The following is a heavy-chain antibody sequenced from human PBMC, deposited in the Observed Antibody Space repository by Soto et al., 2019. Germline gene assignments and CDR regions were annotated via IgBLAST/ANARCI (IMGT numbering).Heavy chain of an antibody. J-gene: IGHJ5*02. V-gene: IGHV1-18*01. D-gene: IGHD4-17*01. CDR3: ARYENDDGDYGSNWFDP. CDR1: GYTFTSYG. Sequence: QVQLVQSGAEVKKPGASVKVSCKASGYTFTSYGISWVRQAPGQGLEWMGWISAYNGNTNYAQKLPGRVTMTTDTSTRTAYMELRSLRSDDTAVYYCARYENDDGDYGSNWFDPWGQGTLVTVSS. CDR2: ISAYNGNT.